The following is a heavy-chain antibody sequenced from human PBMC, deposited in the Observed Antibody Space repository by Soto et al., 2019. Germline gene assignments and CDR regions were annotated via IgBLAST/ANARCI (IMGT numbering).Heavy chain of an antibody. Sequence: SETLSLTCTVSGGSISSYYWSWIRQPPGKGLEWIGYIYYSGSTNYNPSLKSRVTISVDTSKNQFSLKLSSVTAADTAVYYCARLPAAMRGGEYYYYYYMDVWGKGTTVTVSS. CDR1: GGSISSYY. CDR2: IYYSGST. V-gene: IGHV4-59*08. J-gene: IGHJ6*03. CDR3: ARLPAAMRGGEYYYYYYMDV. D-gene: IGHD2-2*01.